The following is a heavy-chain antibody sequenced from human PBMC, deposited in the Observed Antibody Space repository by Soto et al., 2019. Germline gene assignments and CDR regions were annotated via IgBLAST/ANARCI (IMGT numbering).Heavy chain of an antibody. J-gene: IGHJ4*02. V-gene: IGHV4-30-4*01. CDR1: GGSISSGDYY. D-gene: IGHD5-18*01. CDR2: IYYSGST. CDR3: DRRGYSYGDLDY. Sequence: PSETLSLTCTVSGGSISSGDYYWSWIRQPPGKGLEWIGYIYYSGSTYYNPSLKSRVTISVDTSKNQFSLKLSSVTAADTAVYYCDRRGYSYGDLDYCGQGTLVTVSS.